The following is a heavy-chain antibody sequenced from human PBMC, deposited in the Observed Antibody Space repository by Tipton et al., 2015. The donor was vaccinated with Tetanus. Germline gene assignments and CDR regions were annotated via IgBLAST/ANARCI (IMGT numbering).Heavy chain of an antibody. Sequence: TLSLTCTVSGGSISTYHWNWIRQFPGKGLGGIGYIDYFGTTKYNPSLKSRVGMSVDTSKNQLSLKLSSVTSADTAVYYCARTSGYLYSSYWGQGTLVTVSS. D-gene: IGHD3-3*01. CDR3: ARTSGYLYSSY. CDR2: IDYFGTT. V-gene: IGHV4-59*01. J-gene: IGHJ1*01. CDR1: GGSISTYH.